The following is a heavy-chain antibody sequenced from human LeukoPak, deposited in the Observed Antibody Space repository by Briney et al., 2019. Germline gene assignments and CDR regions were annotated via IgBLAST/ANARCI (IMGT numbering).Heavy chain of an antibody. CDR2: ISSSSSYI. Sequence: GGSLRLSCAASGFTFSSCWMHWVRQAPGKGLEWVSSISSSSSYIYYADSVKGRFTISRDNAKNSLYLQMNSLRAEDTAVYYCARGGVGAHYFDYWGQGTLVTVSS. CDR1: GFTFSSCW. CDR3: ARGGVGAHYFDY. J-gene: IGHJ4*02. V-gene: IGHV3-21*01. D-gene: IGHD1-26*01.